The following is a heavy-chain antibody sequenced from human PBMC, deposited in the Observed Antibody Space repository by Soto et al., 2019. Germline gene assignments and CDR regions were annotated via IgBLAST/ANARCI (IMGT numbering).Heavy chain of an antibody. CDR2: IYHSGST. CDR3: ARAPHTDSQDYYYGMDV. CDR1: GGSISSGGYS. J-gene: IGHJ6*02. D-gene: IGHD2-15*01. Sequence: QLQLQESGSGLVKPSQILSLTCAVSGGSISSGGYSWSWIRQPPGKGLEWIGYIYHSGSTYYNPSLKSRVTISVDRSKNQFSLKLSSVTAADTAVYYCARAPHTDSQDYYYGMDVWGQGTTVTVSS. V-gene: IGHV4-30-2*01.